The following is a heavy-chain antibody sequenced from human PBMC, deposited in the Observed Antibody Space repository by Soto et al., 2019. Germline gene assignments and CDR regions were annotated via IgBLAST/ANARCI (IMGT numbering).Heavy chain of an antibody. Sequence: QVQLDQSGAEVKKPGSSVKVSCKASGGAFGTFAISWVRQAPGQGLEWMGGIIPIYGTAHYAQIFKGRGTISADATTYSGSMEVTSLTSADTAVYFCARQDPPRDQYCTSYSCYDAWFESWGQGTLVTVST. D-gene: IGHD2-2*01. V-gene: IGHV1-69*01. CDR3: ARQDPPRDQYCTSYSCYDAWFES. CDR2: IIPIYGTA. J-gene: IGHJ5*01. CDR1: GGAFGTFA.